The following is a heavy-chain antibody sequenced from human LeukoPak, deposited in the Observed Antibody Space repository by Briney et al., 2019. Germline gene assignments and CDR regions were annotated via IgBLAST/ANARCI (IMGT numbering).Heavy chain of an antibody. J-gene: IGHJ4*02. Sequence: SETLSLTCTVSGGSISSHHWSWMRQPPGKGLEWIGYIYYSGSTNYNPSLKSRVTISVDTSKNQFSLKLSSVTAADTAVYYCARHLDIAAAGTFDYSGQGTLVAVSS. D-gene: IGHD6-13*01. CDR2: IYYSGST. CDR3: ARHLDIAAAGTFDY. V-gene: IGHV4-59*08. CDR1: GGSISSHH.